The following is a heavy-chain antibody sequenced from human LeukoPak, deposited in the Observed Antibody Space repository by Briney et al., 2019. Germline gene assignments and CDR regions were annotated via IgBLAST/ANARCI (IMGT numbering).Heavy chain of an antibody. CDR1: GFTFSSYA. D-gene: IGHD3-10*01. J-gene: IGHJ4*02. V-gene: IGHV3-64*01. CDR3: ARDLYGSGSYCPIY. CDR2: ISSNGGST. Sequence: GGSPRLSCAASGFTFSSYAMHWVRQAPGKGLEYVSAISSNGGSTYYANSVKGRFTISRDNSKNTLYLQMGSLRAEDMAVYYCARDLYGSGSYCPIYWGQGTLVTVSS.